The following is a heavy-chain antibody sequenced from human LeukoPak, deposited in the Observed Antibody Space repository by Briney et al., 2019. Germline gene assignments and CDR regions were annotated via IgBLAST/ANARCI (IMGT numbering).Heavy chain of an antibody. Sequence: PSETLSPTCTVSGGSISSDGYYWTWIRQLPGKGLECIGYIHYTGSTYYNPSLHSRVGISVDTSKNPFSLKLKSLTAAGTAVYDGARVYLRGVTTSRFDYWGQGTLVTVSS. V-gene: IGHV4-31*03. D-gene: IGHD3-10*01. CDR2: IHYTGST. CDR3: ARVYLRGVTTSRFDY. J-gene: IGHJ4*02. CDR1: GGSISSDGYY.